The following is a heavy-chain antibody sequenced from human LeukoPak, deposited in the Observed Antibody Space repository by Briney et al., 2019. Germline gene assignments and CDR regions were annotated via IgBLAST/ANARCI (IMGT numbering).Heavy chain of an antibody. CDR3: AGGRKWLRSYYYLDY. V-gene: IGHV1-2*02. CDR1: GYTFTGYY. D-gene: IGHD5-12*01. CDR2: INPNSGGT. Sequence: ASVKVSCKASGYTFTGYYMHWVRQAPGQGLEWMGWINPNSGGTNYAQKFQGRVTMTRDTSISTAYMELSRLRSDDTAVYYCAGGRKWLRSYYYLDYWGQGTLVTVSS. J-gene: IGHJ4*02.